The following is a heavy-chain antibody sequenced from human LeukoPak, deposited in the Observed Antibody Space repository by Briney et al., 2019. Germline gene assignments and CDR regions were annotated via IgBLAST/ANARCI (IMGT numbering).Heavy chain of an antibody. Sequence: PSETLSLTCAVYGGSFSGYYWSWIRQPPGKGLEWIGEINHSGSTNYNPSLKSRVTISVDTSKNQFSLKLSSVTAADTAVYYCARAAGTLVVVAATTRATNYYYYYMDVWGKGTTVTVSS. CDR2: INHSGST. CDR3: ARAAGTLVVVAATTRATNYYYYYMDV. D-gene: IGHD2-15*01. V-gene: IGHV4-34*01. J-gene: IGHJ6*03. CDR1: GGSFSGYY.